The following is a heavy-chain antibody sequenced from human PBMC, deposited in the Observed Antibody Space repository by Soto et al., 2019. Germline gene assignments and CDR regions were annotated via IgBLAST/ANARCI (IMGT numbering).Heavy chain of an antibody. Sequence: PSETLSLTCTVSGGSVSSGSYYWSWIRQPPGKGLEWIGYIYYSGSTNYNSSLKSRATISVDTSKNQFSLKLTSVTAADTAAYYCARDRGYYDSSGYLKAFDIWGQGTMVTVSS. CDR2: IYYSGST. CDR1: GGSVSSGSYY. CDR3: ARDRGYYDSSGYLKAFDI. D-gene: IGHD3-22*01. V-gene: IGHV4-61*01. J-gene: IGHJ3*02.